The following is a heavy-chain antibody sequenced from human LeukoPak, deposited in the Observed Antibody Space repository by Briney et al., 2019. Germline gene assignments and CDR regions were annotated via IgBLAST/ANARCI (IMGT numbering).Heavy chain of an antibody. CDR2: IYTSGST. CDR3: GRDKTNRRNSSGSFDY. D-gene: IGHD6-19*01. V-gene: IGHV4-4*07. Sequence: SETLSLTCIVAGGSLSSYYWSWIRQPAGEGRGWIGRIYTSGSTNYNPSLKSRVTMSVETSTNQCSLKLRAVTAPDTAVYFCGRDKTNRRNSSGSFDYWGQGTLVTVSS. CDR1: GGSLSSYY. J-gene: IGHJ4*02.